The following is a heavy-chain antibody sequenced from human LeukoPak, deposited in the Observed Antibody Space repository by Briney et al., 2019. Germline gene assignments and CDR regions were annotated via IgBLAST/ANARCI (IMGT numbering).Heavy chain of an antibody. D-gene: IGHD6-13*01. CDR2: ISGSGGST. J-gene: IGHJ4*02. V-gene: IGHV3-23*01. Sequence: GGSLTLSCSASAFTSSNYAMSWVRQAPGKGLEWVSTISGSGGSTYYADSVKGRFTISRDNSKNTLYPQMNSLRAEDTAVYYCAKGKSSSWSLFDSWGQGTLVTVSS. CDR3: AKGKSSSWSLFDS. CDR1: AFTSSNYA.